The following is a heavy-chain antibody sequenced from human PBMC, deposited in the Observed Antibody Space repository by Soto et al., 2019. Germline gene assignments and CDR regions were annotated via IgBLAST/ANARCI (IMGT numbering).Heavy chain of an antibody. CDR1: GFNFRNNG. D-gene: IGHD4-4*01. V-gene: IGHV3-30*03. CDR3: ASDSGGYSNYVDY. CDR2: ISHDGGHE. Sequence: QVHLVESGGGVVQPGRSLRLSCAASGFNFRNNGMHWVRQVPGKGLEFVAVISHDGGHEDYADSVKGRFTISRDNSKNRLFLQMNSMRPDDTAVYYCASDSGGYSNYVDYWGQGTLVTVSS. J-gene: IGHJ4*02.